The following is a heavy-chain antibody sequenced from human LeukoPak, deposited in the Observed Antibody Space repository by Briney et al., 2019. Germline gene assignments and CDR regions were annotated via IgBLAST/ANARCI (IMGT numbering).Heavy chain of an antibody. CDR1: GLSLSSSGVS. J-gene: IGHJ5*02. CDR3: AHGNSRAVAGRGFDP. CDR2: IYWDDDK. D-gene: IGHD6-19*01. Sequence: SGPTLVNPTQTLTLTCSFSGLSLSSSGVSVGWIRQPPGKALEWLSLIYWDDDKHYSPSLKTRLTITKDTSKNQVVLTMTSMDPVDTATYYCAHGNSRAVAGRGFDPWGQGTLVTVSS. V-gene: IGHV2-5*02.